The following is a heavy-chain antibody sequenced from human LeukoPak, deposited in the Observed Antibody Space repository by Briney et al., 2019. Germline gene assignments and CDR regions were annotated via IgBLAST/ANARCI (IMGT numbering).Heavy chain of an antibody. CDR3: AMEQRKYSAGFTIDY. CDR1: GFTFSSYA. V-gene: IGHV3-30-3*01. J-gene: IGHJ4*02. Sequence: GRSLRLSCAASGFTFSSYAMHWVRQAPGKGLEGVAVISYDGSNKYYPDSVKGRFTIPRDNSKNTLYLQMNSLRAEDTAVYYCAMEQRKYSAGFTIDYWGQGTLVTVSS. CDR2: ISYDGSNK. D-gene: IGHD2-15*01.